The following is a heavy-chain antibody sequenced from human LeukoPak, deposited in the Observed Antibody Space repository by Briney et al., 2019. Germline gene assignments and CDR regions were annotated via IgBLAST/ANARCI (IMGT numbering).Heavy chain of an antibody. D-gene: IGHD6-13*01. Sequence: GASVKVSCKASGYTFTSYGISWVRQAPGQGLEWMGWISAYNGNTNYAQKLQGRVTMTRNTSISTAYMELSSLRSEDTAVYYCARALTILSWFTPREGWFDPWGQGTLVTVSS. V-gene: IGHV1-18*01. CDR3: ARALTILSWFTPREGWFDP. CDR1: GYTFTSYG. CDR2: ISAYNGNT. J-gene: IGHJ5*02.